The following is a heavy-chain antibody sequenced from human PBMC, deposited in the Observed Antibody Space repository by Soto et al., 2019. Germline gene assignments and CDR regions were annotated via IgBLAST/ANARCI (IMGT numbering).Heavy chain of an antibody. J-gene: IGHJ4*02. CDR3: ARVGNAAVAGPYYFDY. CDR1: GFTFSSYS. CDR2: ISSSSSTI. Sequence: EVQLVESGGGLVQPGGSLRLSCAASGFTFSSYSMNWVRQAPGMGLEWVSYISSSSSTIYYADSVKGRFTISRDNAKNSLYLQMNSLRAEDTAVYYCARVGNAAVAGPYYFDYWGQGTLVTVSS. V-gene: IGHV3-48*01. D-gene: IGHD6-19*01.